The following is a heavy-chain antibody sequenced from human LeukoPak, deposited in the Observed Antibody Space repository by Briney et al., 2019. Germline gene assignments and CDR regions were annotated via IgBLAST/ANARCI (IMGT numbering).Heavy chain of an antibody. CDR2: IYYSGST. V-gene: IGHV4-61*09. J-gene: IGHJ5*02. D-gene: IGHD4-11*01. CDR3: ARAPFNYYQAFDP. CDR1: GGSISSGSYY. Sequence: SQTLSLTCTVSGGSISSGSYYWSWIRQPAGKGLEWIGNIYYSGSTYYNPSLKSRVTISVDTSKNQFSLKMTSVTAADTAVYYCARAPFNYYQAFDPWGQGTLVTVSS.